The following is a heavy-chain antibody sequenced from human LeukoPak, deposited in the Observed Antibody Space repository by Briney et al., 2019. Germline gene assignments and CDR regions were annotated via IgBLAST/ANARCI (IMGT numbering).Heavy chain of an antibody. V-gene: IGHV4-39*02. CDR2: IYNSGST. D-gene: IGHD5-18*01. CDR1: GGSITSSTYY. Sequence: PSETLSLTCTVSGGSITSSTYYWGWIRQPPGKGLEWIGSIYNSGSTYYTPSLKSRVTISVDTSKNQFSLKLSSVTAADTAVYYCAREEKNVDTAMILWFDPWGQGTLVTVSS. CDR3: AREEKNVDTAMILWFDP. J-gene: IGHJ5*02.